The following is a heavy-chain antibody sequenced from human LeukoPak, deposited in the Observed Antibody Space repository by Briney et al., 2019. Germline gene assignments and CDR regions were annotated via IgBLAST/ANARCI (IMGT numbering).Heavy chain of an antibody. V-gene: IGHV3-74*01. J-gene: IGHJ4*02. CDR1: GFTFSIYW. CDR3: ARGDYGGDYFDY. Sequence: GGSLRLSCAASGFTFSIYWMHWVRQVPGKGLVWVSRINSDGSSTNYADSVKGRFTISRDNAKNSLYLQMNSLRAEDTAVYYCARGDYGGDYFDYWGQGTLVTVSS. D-gene: IGHD4-23*01. CDR2: INSDGSST.